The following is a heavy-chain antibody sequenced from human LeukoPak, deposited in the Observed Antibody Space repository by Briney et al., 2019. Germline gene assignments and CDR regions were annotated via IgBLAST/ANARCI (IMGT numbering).Heavy chain of an antibody. J-gene: IGHJ6*03. CDR2: ISSGSKYI. Sequence: PGGSLRLSCAASVFTFSSYSMNWVRQAPGRGLEWVSSISSGSKYIYNADSVKGRFTISRDNAKNSLYLQMNSLRAEDTAVYYCARDSSTETIKHMDVWGKGTTVTVSS. V-gene: IGHV3-21*03. D-gene: IGHD1-7*01. CDR1: VFTFSSYS. CDR3: ARDSSTETIKHMDV.